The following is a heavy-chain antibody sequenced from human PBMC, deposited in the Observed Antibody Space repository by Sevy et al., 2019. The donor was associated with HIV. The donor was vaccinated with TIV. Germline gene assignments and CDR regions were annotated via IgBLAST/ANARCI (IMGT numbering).Heavy chain of an antibody. J-gene: IGHJ3*02. CDR2: IYYSGSP. Sequence: SETLSLTCTVSGGSLSGYYCTWIRQSPGRGLEWIGYIYYSGSPNYNPSLKGRVTISLDTSKNQFSLNLTSVTAADTAVYYCARHGDYGDSPDAFDIWGQGTMVTVS. D-gene: IGHD4-17*01. V-gene: IGHV4-59*08. CDR1: GGSLSGYY. CDR3: ARHGDYGDSPDAFDI.